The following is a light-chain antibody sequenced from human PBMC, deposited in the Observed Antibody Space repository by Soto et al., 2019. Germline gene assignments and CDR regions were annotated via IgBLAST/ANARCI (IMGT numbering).Light chain of an antibody. V-gene: IGKV1-5*03. CDR2: KAS. J-gene: IGKJ2*01. CDR3: QQYDSYPYT. Sequence: DIQMTQSPSTLSTSVGDRVTITCRASQTISSWLAWYQEKQGKAPKLLIYKASTSESGVPSRFSGSGSGTEFTLTISSLQPDDFATYYCQQYDSYPYTFGQGTKLEIK. CDR1: QTISSW.